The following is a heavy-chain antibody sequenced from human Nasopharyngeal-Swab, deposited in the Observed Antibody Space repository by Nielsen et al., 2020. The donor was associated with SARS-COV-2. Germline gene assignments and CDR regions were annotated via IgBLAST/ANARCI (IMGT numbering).Heavy chain of an antibody. D-gene: IGHD6-19*01. J-gene: IGHJ4*02. CDR3: AKLGAQGAVADHFDS. CDR1: GFTFYDYA. CDR2: ITWNSGGI. V-gene: IGHV3-9*01. Sequence: SLKISCAASGFTFYDYAMHWVRQAPGKGLEWVSGITWNSGGIGYADSVKGRFTISRDNAKNCLYLQMNSLRPEDTALYYCAKLGAQGAVADHFDSWGQGTLVTVSS.